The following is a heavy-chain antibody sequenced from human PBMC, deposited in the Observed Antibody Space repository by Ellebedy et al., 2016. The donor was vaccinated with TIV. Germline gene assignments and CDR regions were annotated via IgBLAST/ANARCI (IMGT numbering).Heavy chain of an antibody. CDR3: ARAPGAISTSSYGMDV. D-gene: IGHD2-2*01. V-gene: IGHV3-30-3*01. J-gene: IGHJ6*02. Sequence: GESLKISCAASGFTFTTYAMHWVRPAPGQGLEWVAVISYAGTNEYYADSVQGRFIISRDNSKTTVYLQMNSLRVEDSAVYYCARAPGAISTSSYGMDVWGLGTTVTVSS. CDR1: GFTFTTYA. CDR2: ISYAGTNE.